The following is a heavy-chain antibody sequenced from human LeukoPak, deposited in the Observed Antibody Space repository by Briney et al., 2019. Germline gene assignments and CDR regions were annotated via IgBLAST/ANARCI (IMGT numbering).Heavy chain of an antibody. D-gene: IGHD6-13*01. CDR2: IIPILDIA. CDR1: GDTFTSYA. V-gene: IGHV1-69*04. J-gene: IGHJ4*02. Sequence: WASVKVSCKASGDTFTSYAINWVRQAPGQGLEWMGRIIPILDIANYAQKIQGRVTITADKSTSTAYMELRSLRSDDTAVYYCARGQQLPDYWGQGTLVTVSS. CDR3: ARGQQLPDY.